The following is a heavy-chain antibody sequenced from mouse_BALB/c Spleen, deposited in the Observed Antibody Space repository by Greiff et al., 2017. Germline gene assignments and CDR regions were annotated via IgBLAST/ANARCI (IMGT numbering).Heavy chain of an antibody. D-gene: IGHD2-2*01. Sequence: VQLQQSGPELVKPGASVKISCKASGYSFTSYYIHWVQQSPGQGLEWIGWIFPGSGNTKYNEKFKGKATLTADTSSSTAYMQLSSLTSEDSAVYFCARDGYDKAMDYWGQGTSVTVSA. CDR2: IFPGSGNT. CDR1: GYSFTSYY. J-gene: IGHJ4*01. V-gene: IGHV1-66*01. CDR3: ARDGYDKAMDY.